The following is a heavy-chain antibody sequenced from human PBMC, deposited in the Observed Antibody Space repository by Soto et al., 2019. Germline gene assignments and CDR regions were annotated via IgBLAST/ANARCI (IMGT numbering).Heavy chain of an antibody. CDR2: IYYSGST. V-gene: IGHV4-59*01. D-gene: IGHD6-25*01. CDR3: ARPHGGSSGWDNWFVP. CDR1: GGSISSYY. Sequence: QVQLQESGPGLVKPSETLSLTCTVSGGSISSYYWSWIRQPPGKGLEWIGYIYYSGSTNYNPSLKSRVTISVDASKSQSSLKLSSVTAADTAVYYCARPHGGSSGWDNWFVPWGQVTLVTVSS. J-gene: IGHJ5*02.